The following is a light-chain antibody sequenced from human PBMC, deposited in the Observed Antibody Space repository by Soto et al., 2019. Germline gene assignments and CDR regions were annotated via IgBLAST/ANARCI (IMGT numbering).Light chain of an antibody. V-gene: IGKV3-11*01. CDR2: DAS. Sequence: ENVLTQSPATLSLSPGERATLSCRASQSVSNYVAWYQQKPGQAPRLLIYDASNRATGIPARFSGSGSGTDFTLTISRLEPEDFAVYYCQQYGNSPITFGQGTRLEIK. CDR3: QQYGNSPIT. J-gene: IGKJ5*01. CDR1: QSVSNY.